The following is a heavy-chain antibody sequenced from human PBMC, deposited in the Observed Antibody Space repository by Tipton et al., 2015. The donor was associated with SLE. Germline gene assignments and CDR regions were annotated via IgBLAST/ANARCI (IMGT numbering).Heavy chain of an antibody. V-gene: IGHV3-48*04. CDR3: VRGAHTGDLPYFFDF. D-gene: IGHD4-17*01. Sequence: GSLRLSCATSGFPFSDYSMNWVRQAPGKGLEWVSYISGGRTTIYSSDSVKGRFTISRDSAKNSLYLQMNSLGVEDTAVYYCVRGAHTGDLPYFFDFWGLGTLPTVPS. J-gene: IGHJ4*02. CDR2: ISGGRTTI. CDR1: GFPFSDYS.